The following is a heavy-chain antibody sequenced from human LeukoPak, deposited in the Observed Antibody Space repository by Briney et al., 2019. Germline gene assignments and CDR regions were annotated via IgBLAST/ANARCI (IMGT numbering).Heavy chain of an antibody. V-gene: IGHV1-8*03. CDR3: ASGGWNYYDSSGLIAFDI. Sequence: ASVKVSCXASGYTFTSYDINWVRQATGQGLEWMVWMNPNSGNTGYAQKFQGRVTITRNTSISTAYMELSSLRSEDTAVYYCASGGWNYYDSSGLIAFDIWGQGTMVTVSS. D-gene: IGHD3-22*01. CDR1: GYTFTSYD. CDR2: MNPNSGNT. J-gene: IGHJ3*02.